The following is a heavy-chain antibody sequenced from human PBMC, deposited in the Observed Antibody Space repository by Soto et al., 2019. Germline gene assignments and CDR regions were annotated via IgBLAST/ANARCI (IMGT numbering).Heavy chain of an antibody. Sequence: EVQLVETGGGLIQPGGSLRLPCAASGLIVSSNYMSWVRKAPGKGLDWVSVIYRGGSTYHADSVKGRFTTSRDNSKNTLYLQMNNLRAEDTAVYYCVARSNGADYWGQGTLVTVSS. J-gene: IGHJ4*02. CDR1: GLIVSSNY. V-gene: IGHV3-53*02. CDR3: VARSNGADY. CDR2: IYRGGST. D-gene: IGHD2-8*01.